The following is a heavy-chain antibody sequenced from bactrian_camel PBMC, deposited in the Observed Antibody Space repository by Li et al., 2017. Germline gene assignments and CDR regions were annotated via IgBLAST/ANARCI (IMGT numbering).Heavy chain of an antibody. D-gene: IGHD4*01. J-gene: IGHJ4*01. V-gene: IGHV3S55*01. CDR2: IDSEGST. CDR3: AAEDGSDYRGWYYNY. Sequence: HVQLVESGGGSVQSGGSLRLSCASSGAALGRYCTAWFRQAPGKERERVADIDSEGSTTYADSVKGRSTISRVNAKNTLYLQMNSLQLEDTGVCYCAAEDGSDYRGWYYNYWGQ. CDR1: GAALGRYC.